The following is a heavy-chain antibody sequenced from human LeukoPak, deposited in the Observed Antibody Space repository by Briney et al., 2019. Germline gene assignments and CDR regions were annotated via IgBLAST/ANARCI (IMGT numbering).Heavy chain of an antibody. V-gene: IGHV3-11*04. CDR1: GFTFSDYY. CDR2: ISSSGSTI. CDR3: AKEVAAAFDY. D-gene: IGHD6-13*01. Sequence: GGSLRLSCAASGFTFSDYYMSWIRQAPGKGLEWVSYISSSGSTIYYADSVKGRFTISRDNSKNTLYLQMNSLRAEDTAVYYCAKEVAAAFDYWGQGTLVTVSS. J-gene: IGHJ4*02.